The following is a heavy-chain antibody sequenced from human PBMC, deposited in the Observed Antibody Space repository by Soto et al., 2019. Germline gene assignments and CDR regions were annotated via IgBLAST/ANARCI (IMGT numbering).Heavy chain of an antibody. J-gene: IGHJ6*03. V-gene: IGHV4-31*03. Sequence: SETLSLTCTVSGGSISSDGYYWSWIRQHPGKGLEWIGYIYYSGSTYYNPSLKSRVTISVDTSKNQFSLKLSSVTAADTGVYYCAAAVPAEYVFPYYYMDVWGKGTTVTVSS. CDR1: GGSISSDGYY. D-gene: IGHD3-16*01. CDR2: IYYSGST. CDR3: AAAVPAEYVFPYYYMDV.